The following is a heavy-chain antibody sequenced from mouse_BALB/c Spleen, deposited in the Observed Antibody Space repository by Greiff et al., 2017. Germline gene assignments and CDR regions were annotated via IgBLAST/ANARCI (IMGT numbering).Heavy chain of an antibody. D-gene: IGHD2-12*01. J-gene: IGHJ4*01. Sequence: EVQLQESGGGLVQPGGSRKLSCAASGFTFSSFGMHWVRQAPEKGLEWVAYISSGSSTIYYADTVKGRFTISRDNPKNTLFLQMTSLRSEDTAMYYCARSGSLRPYAMDYWGQGTSVTVSS. V-gene: IGHV5-17*02. CDR3: ARSGSLRPYAMDY. CDR1: GFTFSSFG. CDR2: ISSGSSTI.